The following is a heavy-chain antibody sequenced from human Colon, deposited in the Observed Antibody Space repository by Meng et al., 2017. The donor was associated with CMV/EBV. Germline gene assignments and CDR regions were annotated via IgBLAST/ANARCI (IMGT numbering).Heavy chain of an antibody. D-gene: IGHD1-26*01. Sequence: QVQLVESGGGGVQPGRSLRLSCAASGFTFSSYAMHWVRQAPGKGLEWVAVISYDGSNKYYADSVKGRFTISRDNSKNTLYLQMNSLRAEDTAVYYCARSSGSYADFDYWGQGTLVTVSS. J-gene: IGHJ4*02. CDR1: GFTFSSYA. CDR2: ISYDGSNK. V-gene: IGHV3-30-3*01. CDR3: ARSSGSYADFDY.